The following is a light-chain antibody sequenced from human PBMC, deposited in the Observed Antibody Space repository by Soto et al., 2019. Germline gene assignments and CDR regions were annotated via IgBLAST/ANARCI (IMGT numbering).Light chain of an antibody. CDR3: QHYNPNSPTWT. V-gene: IGKV1-5*01. CDR2: DAS. Sequence: DIQMTQSPSTLSASVGDRVTITCRASQSISSWLAWYQQKPGKAPNLLIYDASGLHSGVPSRFSGSGSGTEFTLTISSLQPDDIASYYCQHYNPNSPTWTFGQGTKVEVK. CDR1: QSISSW. J-gene: IGKJ1*01.